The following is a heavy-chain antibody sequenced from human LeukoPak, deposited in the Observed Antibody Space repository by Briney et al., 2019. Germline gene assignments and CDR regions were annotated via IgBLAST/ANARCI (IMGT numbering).Heavy chain of an antibody. V-gene: IGHV4-4*07. CDR2: IYASGNT. J-gene: IGHJ6*02. CDR3: ARGSGYCSSTSCYWRYYYYYGMDV. CDR1: GGSVSSYY. D-gene: IGHD2-2*03. Sequence: SETLSLTCTVSGGSVSSYYWNWIRQPAGKGLEWLGRIYASGNTNYNPSLKSRVTISVDTSKNQFSLKLSSVTAADTAVYYCARGSGYCSSTSCYWRYYYYYGMDVWGQGTTVTVSS.